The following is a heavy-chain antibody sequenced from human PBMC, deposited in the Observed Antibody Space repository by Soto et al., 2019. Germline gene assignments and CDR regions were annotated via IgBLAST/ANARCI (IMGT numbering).Heavy chain of an antibody. D-gene: IGHD3-22*01. CDR3: TIVRVTVIVVVNYAPYYYYGMDF. Sequence: GGSLTLACAASRCSLTNCWTDYARQAPGKGLEWVGRIKSKTDGGTTDSAAPVKGRFTISRDDTKNTLYLQMNSLITVDTAVYYCTIVRVTVIVVVNYAPYYYYGMDFWGLGTTVTVSS. V-gene: IGHV3-15*07. J-gene: IGHJ6*02. CDR1: RCSLTNCW. CDR2: IKSKTDGGTT.